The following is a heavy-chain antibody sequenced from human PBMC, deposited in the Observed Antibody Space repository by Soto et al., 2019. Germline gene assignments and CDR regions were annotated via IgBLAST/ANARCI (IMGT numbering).Heavy chain of an antibody. CDR1: GFAFSSSA. CDR3: AKVRPLMDCTESSCLGAFDI. J-gene: IGHJ3*02. CDR2: ISDSGST. V-gene: IGHV3-23*01. Sequence: EVQLLESGGGLVQPGGSLRLSCAASGFAFSSSAMSWVRQAPGKGLEWVSAISDSGSTYYEDSVEGGFTISRDNSKNTMYLKMNSLRCEDTAVYYRAKVRPLMDCTESSCLGAFDIWGQGIMVIVSS. D-gene: IGHD2-8*02.